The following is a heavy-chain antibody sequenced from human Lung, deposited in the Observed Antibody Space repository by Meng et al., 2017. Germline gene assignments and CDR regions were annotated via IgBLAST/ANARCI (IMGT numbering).Heavy chain of an antibody. CDR2: VYYNGNT. D-gene: IGHD1-1*01. CDR3: ARQARRSGAWTFFDY. J-gene: IGHJ4*02. CDR1: GGSLSGYY. Sequence: QVQLQESGPGLVKPSETLSLTCTVSGGSLSGYYWSWIRQPPGKGLEWIGYVYYNGNTNYNPSLKSRVTISVDTSKNQFSLSLNSVTAADTAVYYCARQARRSGAWTFFDYWGQGTLVTVSS. V-gene: IGHV4-59*08.